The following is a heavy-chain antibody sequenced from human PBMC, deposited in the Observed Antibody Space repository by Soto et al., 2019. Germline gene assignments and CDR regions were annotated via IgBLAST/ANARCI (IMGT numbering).Heavy chain of an antibody. D-gene: IGHD4-17*01. J-gene: IGHJ5*02. Sequence: QVQLVQSGAEVKKPRASVKVSCKVSGYTLNEVAMHWVRQAPGKGLEWLGGFDPDEAETIYAQHFQGRVTMTEDTSTDTVYMELSSLRSEDTALYFCTTYHGDYNFDHWGQGTLFTVSS. CDR1: GYTLNEVA. CDR2: FDPDEAET. CDR3: TTYHGDYNFDH. V-gene: IGHV1-24*01.